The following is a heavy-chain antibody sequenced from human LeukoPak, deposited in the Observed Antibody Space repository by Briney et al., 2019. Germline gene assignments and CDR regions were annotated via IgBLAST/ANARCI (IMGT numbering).Heavy chain of an antibody. CDR2: VSPSGGRT. J-gene: IGHJ5*02. Sequence: PGGSLRLSCGASGFTFSSYAMSWVRQTPGRGLEWVAGVSPSGGRTIYADSAEGRFTISRDNSNDTVYLQLSSLRAEDSALYYCAKVRGVYCSSPACYYYDAWGREPRSPSPQ. CDR1: GFTFSSYA. D-gene: IGHD2-2*01. V-gene: IGHV3-23*01. CDR3: AKVRGVYCSSPACYYYDA.